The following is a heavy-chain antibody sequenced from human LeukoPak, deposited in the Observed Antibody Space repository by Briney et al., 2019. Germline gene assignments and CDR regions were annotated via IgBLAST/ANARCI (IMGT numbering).Heavy chain of an antibody. CDR1: GFTFSSTT. CDR2: ITAIDGRT. Sequence: PGMSLRLSCVASGFTFSSTTMGWVRQAPGRGLEWVSSITAIDGRTYYADSVRGRFTISRDNSKNTVYLQLNSLRAGDTAIYYCTKDRRGPAAGTWYFDSWGQGTLVTVSS. J-gene: IGHJ4*02. D-gene: IGHD6-13*01. CDR3: TKDRRGPAAGTWYFDS. V-gene: IGHV3-23*01.